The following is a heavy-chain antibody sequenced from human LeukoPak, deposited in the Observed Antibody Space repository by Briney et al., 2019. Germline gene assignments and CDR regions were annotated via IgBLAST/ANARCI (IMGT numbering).Heavy chain of an antibody. J-gene: IGHJ4*02. V-gene: IGHV3-53*01. CDR3: AREAYYDSSGYSYYFDY. D-gene: IGHD3-22*01. CDR1: GFTVSSNY. Sequence: PGGSLRLSCAASGFTVSSNYMSWVRQAPGKGLEWVSVIYSGGSTYYADSVKGRFTISRDNSKNTLYLQMNSLRAEDTAVHYCAREAYYDSSGYSYYFDYWGQGTLVTVSS. CDR2: IYSGGST.